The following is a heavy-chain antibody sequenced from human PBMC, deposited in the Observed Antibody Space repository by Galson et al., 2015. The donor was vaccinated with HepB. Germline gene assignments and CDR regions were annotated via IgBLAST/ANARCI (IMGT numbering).Heavy chain of an antibody. D-gene: IGHD6-19*01. J-gene: IGHJ6*02. CDR3: AGMPAGRGSGWYEGNGMDV. CDR2: IGTAGDT. Sequence: SLRLSCAASGFTFSSYDMHWVRHATGKGLEWVSAIGTAGDTYYPGSVKGRFTISRENAKNSLYLQMNSLRAWDTAVYYCAGMPAGRGSGWYEGNGMDVWGQGTTVTVSS. CDR1: GFTFSSYD. V-gene: IGHV3-13*01.